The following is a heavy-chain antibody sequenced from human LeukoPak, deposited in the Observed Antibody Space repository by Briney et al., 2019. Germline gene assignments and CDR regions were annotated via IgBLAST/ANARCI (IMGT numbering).Heavy chain of an antibody. CDR3: ARDGSGGGGPAYYLDY. J-gene: IGHJ4*02. D-gene: IGHD3-10*01. CDR1: GFTFSSYS. Sequence: PGGSLRLSCAASGFTFSSYSMNWVRQAPGKGLEWVSSISSSSSYIYYADSVKGRFTISRDNAKNSLYLQMDSLRAEDTAVYYCARDGSGGGGPAYYLDYWGQGTLVTVSS. V-gene: IGHV3-21*01. CDR2: ISSSSSYI.